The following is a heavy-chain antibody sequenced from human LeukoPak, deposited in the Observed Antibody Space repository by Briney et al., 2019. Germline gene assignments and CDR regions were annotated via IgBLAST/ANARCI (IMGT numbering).Heavy chain of an antibody. CDR1: GFTFTSYS. V-gene: IGHV3-23*01. J-gene: IGHJ4*02. CDR2: ISGGGGST. Sequence: GGSLRLSCAASGFTFTSYSMNWVRQAPGKGLEWVPTISGGGGSTYYADSVKGRFTIPRDNSKNTLYLQVNSLRAEDTAVYYCAKLRGPTSFFDYWGQGTLVTVSS. D-gene: IGHD3-10*01. CDR3: AKLRGPTSFFDY.